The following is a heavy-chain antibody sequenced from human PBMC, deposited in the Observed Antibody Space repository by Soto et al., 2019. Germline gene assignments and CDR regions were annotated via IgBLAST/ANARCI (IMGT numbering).Heavy chain of an antibody. CDR1: GFTFSSYA. CDR2: VSGSGGST. V-gene: IGHV3-23*01. CDR3: AKPPDYNWDDY. Sequence: GGSLRLSCAASGFTFSSYAMSWVRQAPGKGLEWISAVSGSGGSTYYADSVKGRFTISRDNSKDTLYLQMNNLRAEDTAVYYCAKPPDYNWDDYWGQGTLVTVSS. D-gene: IGHD1-20*01. J-gene: IGHJ4*02.